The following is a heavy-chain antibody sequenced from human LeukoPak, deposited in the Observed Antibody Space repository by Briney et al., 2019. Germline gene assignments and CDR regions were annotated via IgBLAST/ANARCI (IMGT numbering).Heavy chain of an antibody. CDR2: ISFDGTDA. CDR3: ARGVVGATSNYFDY. Sequence: PGGSLRLSCAASGFTFSSYAIHWVRQAPGKGLEWVAVISFDGTDAFYADSVKGRFTISRDNSKNTLYLQMNSLRAEDTAVYYCARGVVGATSNYFDYWGPGILVTVSS. J-gene: IGHJ4*02. V-gene: IGHV3-30*04. D-gene: IGHD1-26*01. CDR1: GFTFSSYA.